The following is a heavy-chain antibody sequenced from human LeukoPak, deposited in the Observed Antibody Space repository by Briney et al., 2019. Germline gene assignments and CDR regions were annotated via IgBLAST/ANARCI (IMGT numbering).Heavy chain of an antibody. CDR1: GYTFTSYY. J-gene: IGHJ4*02. Sequence: ASVKVSCKASGYTFTSYYMHWVRQAPGQGLEWMGIINPSGGSTSYAQKFQGRVTMTRDMSTSTIYMELSSLRSEDTAVYYCARDPTDRDGYNEPLFDYWGQGTLVTVSS. CDR2: INPSGGST. CDR3: ARDPTDRDGYNEPLFDY. D-gene: IGHD5-24*01. V-gene: IGHV1-46*01.